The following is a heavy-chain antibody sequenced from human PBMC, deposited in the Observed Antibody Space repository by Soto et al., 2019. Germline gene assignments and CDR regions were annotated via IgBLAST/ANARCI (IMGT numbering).Heavy chain of an antibody. V-gene: IGHV3-30-3*01. J-gene: IGHJ6*02. CDR1: GFPFSSYA. CDR2: ISYDGSNK. CDR3: ARDEESYYYYYGMDV. Sequence: SGGSLRLSCASSGFPFSSYAMHWVRQAPGKGLEWVAVISYDGSNKYYADSVKGRFTISRDNSKNTLYLQMNSLRAEDTAVYYCARDEESYYYYYGMDVWGQGTTVTVSS.